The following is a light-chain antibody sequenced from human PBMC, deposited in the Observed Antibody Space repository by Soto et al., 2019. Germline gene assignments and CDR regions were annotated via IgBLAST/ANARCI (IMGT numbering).Light chain of an antibody. Sequence: DIELTQSPCTLSVSVGDRVTITCRASQSISNWLAWYQQKPPKAPPLLIYKASSLESAGPSSFSGSGSATDFTLPISSLQPEDVATDYCEQYNSAPNTFGQGTKVDIK. V-gene: IGKV1-5*03. CDR3: EQYNSAPNT. CDR2: KAS. CDR1: QSISNW. J-gene: IGKJ1*01.